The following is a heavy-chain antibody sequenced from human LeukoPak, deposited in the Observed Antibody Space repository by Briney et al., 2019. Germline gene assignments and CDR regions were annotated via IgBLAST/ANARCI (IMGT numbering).Heavy chain of an antibody. CDR2: IYYSGST. V-gene: IGHV4-59*01. J-gene: IGHJ3*02. D-gene: IGHD3-22*01. Sequence: SETLSLTCTVSGGSISSYYWSWIRQPPGKGLECIGYIYYSGSTNYNPSHKSRVTISVDTSKNQFSLKLSSVTAADTAVYYCARDYYDSSGYYYGDAFDIWGQGTMVTVSS. CDR1: GGSISSYY. CDR3: ARDYYDSSGYYYGDAFDI.